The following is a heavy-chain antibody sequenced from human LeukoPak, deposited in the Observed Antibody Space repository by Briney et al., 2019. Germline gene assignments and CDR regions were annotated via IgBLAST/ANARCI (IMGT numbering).Heavy chain of an antibody. CDR2: IRQDESEK. V-gene: IGHV3-7*01. CDR1: GFSFSSYW. Sequence: GGSLRLSCAASGFSFSSYWMSWVRQAPGKGLEWVANIRQDESEKYYVVSVKGRFTISRDNARNSLYLQMNSLRADDTAVYYCARDYGSRGYFDYWGQGTLVTVSS. J-gene: IGHJ4*02. CDR3: ARDYGSRGYFDY. D-gene: IGHD6-13*01.